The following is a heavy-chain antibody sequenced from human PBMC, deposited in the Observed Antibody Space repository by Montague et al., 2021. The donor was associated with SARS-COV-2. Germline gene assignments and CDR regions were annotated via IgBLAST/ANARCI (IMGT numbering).Heavy chain of an antibody. D-gene: IGHD1-26*01. J-gene: IGHJ4*02. Sequence: TLSLTCTVPGGSISSGGYYWSWIRQHPGKGLEWTGYIYYSGSTYYNPSLKSRVTIYVDTSKNQFSLKLSSVTAAATAVYYCARDTRIVGATTRLDYWGQGTLVTVSS. CDR1: GGSISSGGYY. V-gene: IGHV4-31*03. CDR3: ARDTRIVGATTRLDY. CDR2: IYYSGST.